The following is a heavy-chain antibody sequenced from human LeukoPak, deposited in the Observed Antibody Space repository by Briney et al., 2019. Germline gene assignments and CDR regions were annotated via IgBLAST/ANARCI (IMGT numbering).Heavy chain of an antibody. CDR3: ARDTYSSGTYHYYYYMGV. CDR1: GGSISNYY. V-gene: IGHV4-59*01. J-gene: IGHJ6*03. D-gene: IGHD3-10*01. CDR2: ISYSGNT. Sequence: SETLSLTCTVSGGSISNYYWTWIRQPPGKGLEWIGFISYSGNTNYNPSLKSRVTISLDTSKNQFSLKLISVTAADTAVYYCARDTYSSGTYHYYYYMGVWGKGTTVTISS.